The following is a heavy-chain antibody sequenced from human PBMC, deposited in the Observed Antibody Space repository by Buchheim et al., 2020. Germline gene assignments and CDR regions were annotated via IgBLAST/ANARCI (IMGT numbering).Heavy chain of an antibody. J-gene: IGHJ4*02. CDR1: GFTFGDYP. D-gene: IGHD2/OR15-2a*01. Sequence: EVQLVESGGGLVQPGRSLRLSCTSSGFTFGDYPMSWVRQAPGKGLEWVGFIRSKALGGAIEHAASLQGRFAISRDDSKSIAYLQMNSLKTEDTAIYYCTRELLHRGASDYWGQGTL. CDR3: TRELLHRGASDY. CDR2: IRSKALGGAI. V-gene: IGHV3-49*04.